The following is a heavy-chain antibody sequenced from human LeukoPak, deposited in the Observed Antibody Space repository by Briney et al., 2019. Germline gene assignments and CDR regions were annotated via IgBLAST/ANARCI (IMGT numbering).Heavy chain of an antibody. J-gene: IGHJ4*02. Sequence: GGSLRLSCAASGFTFSSYSMSWVRQAPGKGLEWVSSISSSSSYIYYADSVKGRFTISRDNAKNSLYLQMNSLRAEDTAVYYCARELGDYADYWGQGTLVTVSS. CDR3: ARELGDYADY. CDR2: ISSSSSYI. D-gene: IGHD3-16*01. V-gene: IGHV3-21*01. CDR1: GFTFSSYS.